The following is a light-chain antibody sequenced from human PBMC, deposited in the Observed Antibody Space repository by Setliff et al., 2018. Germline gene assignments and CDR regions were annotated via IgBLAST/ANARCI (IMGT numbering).Light chain of an antibody. CDR3: SSYAGSSTLYV. V-gene: IGLV2-14*03. CDR2: DVS. Sequence: QSVLAQPASVSGSPGQSITISCTGTSSDVGGYNYVSWYQQHPGKAPKLMIYDVSNRPSGVSNRFSGSKSANTASLTISGLQAEDEADYYCSSYAGSSTLYVFGTGTKVTVL. CDR1: SSDVGGYNY. J-gene: IGLJ1*01.